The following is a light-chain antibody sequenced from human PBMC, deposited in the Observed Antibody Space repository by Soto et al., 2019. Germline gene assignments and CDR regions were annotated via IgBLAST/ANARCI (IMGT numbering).Light chain of an antibody. J-gene: IGLJ3*02. CDR2: DVN. Sequence: QSVLTQPASVSGSPGQSIAISCTGTSSDVGGYNYVSWYQQHPGKAPKLMIYDVNNRPSGVSDRFSGSKSGNTASLTISGLQAEDEADYYCSSYTSSSPWVFGGGTKLTVL. CDR3: SSYTSSSPWV. CDR1: SSDVGGYNY. V-gene: IGLV2-14*03.